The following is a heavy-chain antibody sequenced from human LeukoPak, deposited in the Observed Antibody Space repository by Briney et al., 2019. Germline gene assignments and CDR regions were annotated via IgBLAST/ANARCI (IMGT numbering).Heavy chain of an antibody. V-gene: IGHV1-18*01. CDR3: AGVFNWGASRSDY. J-gene: IGHJ4*02. Sequence: AASVKVSCKASGGTFSSYAISWVRQAPGQGLEWMGWISAYNGNTNYAQKLQGRVTMTTDTSTSTAYMELRSLRSDDTAVYYCAGVFNWGASRSDYWGQGTLVTVSS. CDR1: GGTFSSYA. D-gene: IGHD7-27*01. CDR2: ISAYNGNT.